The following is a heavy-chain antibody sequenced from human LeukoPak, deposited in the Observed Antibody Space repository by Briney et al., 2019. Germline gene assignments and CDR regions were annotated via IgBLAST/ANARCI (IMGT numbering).Heavy chain of an antibody. J-gene: IGHJ4*02. CDR3: ARHHYGSGSY. D-gene: IGHD3-10*01. CDR2: ISNDGTTT. V-gene: IGHV3-74*01. CDR1: GFTFSGYW. Sequence: GGSLRLSCAASGFTFSGYWMLWVRQAPGKWLVWVSLISNDGTTTTYADSVKGRFNISRDNDKNTLYLQMNSLRAEDTAVYYCARHHYGSGSYWGQGALLTVSS.